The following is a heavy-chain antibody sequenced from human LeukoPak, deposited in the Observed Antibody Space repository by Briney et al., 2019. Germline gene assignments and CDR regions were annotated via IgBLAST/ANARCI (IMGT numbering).Heavy chain of an antibody. D-gene: IGHD2-21*01. J-gene: IGHJ6*03. CDR3: AREVRATHYCYYYYMDV. V-gene: IGHV3-11*04. CDR2: ISSSGSTI. CDR1: GFTFSDYY. Sequence: GGSLRLSCAASGFTFSDYYMSWIRQAPGKGLEGFSYISSSGSTIYYADSVKGRFTISRDNAKNSLYLQMNSLRAEDTAVYYCAREVRATHYCYYYYMDVLGKGTTVTVSS.